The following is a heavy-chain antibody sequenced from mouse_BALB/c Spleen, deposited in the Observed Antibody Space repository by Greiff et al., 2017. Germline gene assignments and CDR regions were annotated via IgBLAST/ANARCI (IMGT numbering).Heavy chain of an antibody. CDR2: INSNGGST. CDR1: GFTFSSYY. J-gene: IGHJ3*01. Sequence: EVQGVESGGGLVKLGGSLKLSCAASGFTFSSYYMSWVRQTPEKRLELVAAINSNGGSTYYPDTVKGRFTISRDNAKNTLYLQMSSLKSEDTALYYCARHGGYGNSAWFAYWGQGTLVTVSA. D-gene: IGHD2-1*01. V-gene: IGHV5-6-2*01. CDR3: ARHGGYGNSAWFAY.